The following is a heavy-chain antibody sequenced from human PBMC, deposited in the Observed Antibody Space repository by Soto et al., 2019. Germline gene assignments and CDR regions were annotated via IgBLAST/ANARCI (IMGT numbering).Heavy chain of an antibody. J-gene: IGHJ4*02. Sequence: QVQLVQSVAEVKKPGSSVKVSCKASGGTFSSYTISWVRQAPGQGLGWMGRIIPILGIAQYAQKFQGRVTITADKSTGAAYMEPSSLRSADPAVYYCARAVWGSYRYFAYGGQGTRCTVAS. V-gene: IGHV1-69*02. CDR3: ARAVWGSYRYFAY. CDR1: GGTFSSYT. CDR2: IIPILGIA. D-gene: IGHD3-16*02.